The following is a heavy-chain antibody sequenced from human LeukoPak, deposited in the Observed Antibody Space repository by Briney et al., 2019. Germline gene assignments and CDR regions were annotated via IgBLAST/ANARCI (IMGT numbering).Heavy chain of an antibody. CDR1: GFTSRSYG. V-gene: IGHV3-33*01. J-gene: IGHJ4*02. Sequence: GGSLRLSCAASGFTSRSYGMHWVRQAPGKGLEWVANICYDGSNKYYADSVKGRFTISRDNSKNTLSLQMNSLRAEDTAVYYCATTRGVKGSYYFDYWGQGTLVTVSS. CDR2: ICYDGSNK. CDR3: ATTRGVKGSYYFDY. D-gene: IGHD2-15*01.